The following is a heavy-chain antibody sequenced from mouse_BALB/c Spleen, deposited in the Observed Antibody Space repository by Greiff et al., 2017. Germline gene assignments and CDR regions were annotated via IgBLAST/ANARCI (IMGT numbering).Heavy chain of an antibody. Sequence: VKLMESGGGLVQPGGSLRLSCATSGFTFTDYYMSWVRQPPGKALEWLGFIRNKANGYTTEYSASVKGRFTISRDNSQSILYLQMNTLRAEDSATYYCARDMEDAMDYWGQGTSVTVSS. V-gene: IGHV7-3*02. J-gene: IGHJ4*01. CDR2: IRNKANGYTT. CDR3: ARDMEDAMDY. CDR1: GFTFTDYY.